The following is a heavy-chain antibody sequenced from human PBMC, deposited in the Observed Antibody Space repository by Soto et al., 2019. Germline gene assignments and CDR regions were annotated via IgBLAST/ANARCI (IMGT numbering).Heavy chain of an antibody. CDR1: GYIFTGFY. D-gene: IGHD6-19*01. J-gene: IGHJ6*02. CDR2: IKPDSGGT. Sequence: ASVKVSCKASGYIFTGFYIHWVRQAPGQGLEWMGGIKPDSGGTDYAEKFQCRVTMTRDTSINTAYMELSRLRHDDTAVYYCERLKGLFDSSDHIWEAHYNYVLDVWGQWTTVTDSS. V-gene: IGHV1-2*02. CDR3: ERLKGLFDSSDHIWEAHYNYVLDV.